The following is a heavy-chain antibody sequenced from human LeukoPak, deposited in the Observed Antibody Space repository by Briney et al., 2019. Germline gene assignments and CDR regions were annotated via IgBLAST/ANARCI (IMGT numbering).Heavy chain of an antibody. D-gene: IGHD3-22*01. V-gene: IGHV3-21*01. CDR2: ISSSSSYM. CDR1: GFTFSSYS. J-gene: IGHJ4*02. Sequence: GGSLRLSCAASGFTFSSYSMNWVRQAPGKGLEWVSSISSSSSYMYYADSVKGRFTISRDNAKNSLYLQMNSLRAEDTAVYYCARDLSYYDSSGSIYFDYWGQGTLVTVSS. CDR3: ARDLSYYDSSGSIYFDY.